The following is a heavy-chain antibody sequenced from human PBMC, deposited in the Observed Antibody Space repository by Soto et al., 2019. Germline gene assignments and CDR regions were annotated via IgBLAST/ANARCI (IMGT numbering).Heavy chain of an antibody. Sequence: GGSLRLSCVASGFTFSGSAMHWVRQASGKGLEWVGRIRSKANSYATAYAASVKGRFTISRDDSKNTAYLQMNSLKTEDTAVYYCTRHVAVGDYWGQGTLVTVPS. CDR2: IRSKANSYAT. J-gene: IGHJ4*02. D-gene: IGHD6-19*01. CDR1: GFTFSGSA. V-gene: IGHV3-73*01. CDR3: TRHVAVGDY.